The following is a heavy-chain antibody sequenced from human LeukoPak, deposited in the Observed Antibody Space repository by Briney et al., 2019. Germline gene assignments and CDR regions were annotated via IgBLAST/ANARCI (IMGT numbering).Heavy chain of an antibody. D-gene: IGHD6-6*01. CDR3: ARAPPEYSRSTGAFDV. J-gene: IGHJ3*01. V-gene: IGHV1-46*01. CDR1: GYTFTSYY. Sequence: ASVKVSCKASGYTFTSYYIHWVRQAPGQGLEWMGVINPSGGTPIYAQKFQGRVTMTRDTSTNTVDMELSSLRSEDTAVYYCARAPPEYSRSTGAFDVWGQGTMVTVSS. CDR2: INPSGGTP.